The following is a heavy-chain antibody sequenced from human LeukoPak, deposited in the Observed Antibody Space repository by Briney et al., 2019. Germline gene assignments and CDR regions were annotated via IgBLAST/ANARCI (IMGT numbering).Heavy chain of an antibody. CDR1: GFIFDDAW. D-gene: IGHD3-16*01. CDR2: IKSQSEGETT. J-gene: IGHJ4*02. CDR3: TTPGRGRVNKIGGVVIDY. Sequence: PGGSLRLACAAPGFIFDDAWMHWVRQAPGKGLEWVGRIKSQSEGETTDYADFAKGRFSISRDDAKDTVYLDMDGLKNEDTGTYFCTTPGRGRVNKIGGVVIDYWGLGNLVIVAS. V-gene: IGHV3-15*01.